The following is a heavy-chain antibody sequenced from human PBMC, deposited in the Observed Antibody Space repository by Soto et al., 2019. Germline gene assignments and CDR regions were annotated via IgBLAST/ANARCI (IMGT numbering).Heavy chain of an antibody. CDR3: ARDRLSDYYYYNMDV. CDR2: IYYSGST. J-gene: IGHJ6*02. CDR1: GGSTSSYY. V-gene: IGHV4-59*01. Sequence: SETLSLTCTVSGGSTSSYYWSWIRQPPGKGLEWIGYIYYSGSTNYNPSLKSRVTISVDTSKNQFSLKLSSVTAADTAVYYCARDRLSDYYYYNMDVWGQGTTVTVS.